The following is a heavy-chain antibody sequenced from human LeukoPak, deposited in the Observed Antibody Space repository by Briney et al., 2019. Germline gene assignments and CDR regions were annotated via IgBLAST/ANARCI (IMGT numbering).Heavy chain of an antibody. CDR3: ARVAVGRYDFDY. J-gene: IGHJ4*02. CDR2: INPDGRTI. D-gene: IGHD1-26*01. CDR1: GFSFSNYW. Sequence: GGSLRLSCVASGFSFSNYWMHWVRQAPGKGLVWVSRINPDGRTITYADSVKGRFTISRDNAKNTLYLQMNSLRVEDTAVYYCARVAVGRYDFDYRGQGTLVTVSS. V-gene: IGHV3-74*03.